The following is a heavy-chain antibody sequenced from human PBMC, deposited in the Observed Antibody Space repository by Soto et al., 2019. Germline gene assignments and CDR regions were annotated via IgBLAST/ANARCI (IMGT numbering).Heavy chain of an antibody. D-gene: IGHD6-6*01. CDR1: GFTFSSYD. V-gene: IGHV3-23*01. Sequence: GGSLRLSCVVSGFTFSSYDMSWVRQVPGKGLQWVSVISGSGSWRHYADSVKGRFTISRDNSKNTLNLQMNSLRAEDTALYYCAKHGPILSRVGLLDRPDYYFDYWGQGTLVTVSS. J-gene: IGHJ4*02. CDR2: ISGSGSWR. CDR3: AKHGPILSRVGLLDRPDYYFDY.